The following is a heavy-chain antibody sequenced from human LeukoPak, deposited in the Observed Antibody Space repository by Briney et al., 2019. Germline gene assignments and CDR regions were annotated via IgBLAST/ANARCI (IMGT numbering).Heavy chain of an antibody. CDR3: ARDFSLTRLERPFDY. CDR2: ISYDGSNK. D-gene: IGHD1-1*01. J-gene: IGHJ4*02. Sequence: GGSLRLSCAASGFTFSSYGMHWVRQAPGKGLEWVAVISYDGSNKYYADSVKGRFTISRDNSKNTLYLQMNSLRAEDTAVYYCARDFSLTRLERPFDYWGQGTLVTVSS. V-gene: IGHV3-30*12. CDR1: GFTFSSYG.